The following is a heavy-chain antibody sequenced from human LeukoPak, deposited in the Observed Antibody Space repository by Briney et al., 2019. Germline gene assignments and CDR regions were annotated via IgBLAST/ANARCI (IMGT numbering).Heavy chain of an antibody. V-gene: IGHV4-39*01. Sequence: SEALSLTCTVSGGSISSSNFYWGWIRQPPGKGLEWIGSIYYSGSTYYNPSLKSRVTISVDTSKNQFSLTLSSVTAADTAVYYCGRRVVGATWEYWGQGTLVTVSS. CDR2: IYYSGST. CDR3: GRRVVGATWEY. CDR1: GGSISSSNFY. D-gene: IGHD1-26*01. J-gene: IGHJ4*02.